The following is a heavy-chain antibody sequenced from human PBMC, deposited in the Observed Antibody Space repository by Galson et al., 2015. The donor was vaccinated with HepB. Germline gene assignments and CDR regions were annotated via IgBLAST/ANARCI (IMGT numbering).Heavy chain of an antibody. CDR2: IYASGST. CDR1: GGSISSYY. D-gene: IGHD3-10*01. J-gene: IGHJ4*02. V-gene: IGHV4-4*07. CDR3: ARLYYGSGNYYNDDY. Sequence: ETLSLTCTVSGGSISSYYWSWIRQPAGKGLEWIGRIYASGSTNYNPSLKSRVTMSLDTSQNRFSLKLTSVTAADTAVYYCARLYYGSGNYYNDDYWGQGTLVTVSS.